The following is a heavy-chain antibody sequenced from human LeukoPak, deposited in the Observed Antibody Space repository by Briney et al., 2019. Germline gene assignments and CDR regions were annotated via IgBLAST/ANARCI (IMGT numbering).Heavy chain of an antibody. Sequence: GGSLRLSCAASGFTFSSYGMHWVRQAPSKGLEWVAVIWYDGSNKYYADSVKGRFTISRDNSKNTLYLQMNSLRAEDTAVYYCARGRFLEWLTAYYFDYWGQGTLVTVSS. V-gene: IGHV3-33*01. CDR2: IWYDGSNK. D-gene: IGHD3-3*01. J-gene: IGHJ4*02. CDR3: ARGRFLEWLTAYYFDY. CDR1: GFTFSSYG.